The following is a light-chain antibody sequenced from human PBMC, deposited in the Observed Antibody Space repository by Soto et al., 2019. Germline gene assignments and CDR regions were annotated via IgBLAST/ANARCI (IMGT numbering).Light chain of an antibody. CDR3: QQYNNSPGT. Sequence: ILMTQSPSTLSMSPGERATLSCRAGQSLNRDLAWYQQKPGQSPRLLIFRASIRATGIPARFSGSGSGTEFTLTIGSLQSEDCAIYYCQQYNNSPGTFGQGTKVDIK. CDR1: QSLNRD. J-gene: IGKJ1*01. V-gene: IGKV3-15*01. CDR2: RAS.